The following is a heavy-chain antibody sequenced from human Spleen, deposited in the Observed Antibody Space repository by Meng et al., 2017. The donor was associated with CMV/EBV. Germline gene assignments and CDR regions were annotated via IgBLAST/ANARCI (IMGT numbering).Heavy chain of an antibody. J-gene: IGHJ5*02. CDR1: GFTFSSYL. Sequence: GGSLRLSCAASGFTFSSYLMYWVRQAPGKGLEWVAVISYDGSNKYYADSVKGRFTISRDNSKNTLYLQMNSLRAEDTAVYYCARDAAGYCDSTSCYQGWFDPWGQGTLVTVSS. CDR3: ARDAAGYCDSTSCYQGWFDP. V-gene: IGHV3-30*04. CDR2: ISYDGSNK. D-gene: IGHD2-2*01.